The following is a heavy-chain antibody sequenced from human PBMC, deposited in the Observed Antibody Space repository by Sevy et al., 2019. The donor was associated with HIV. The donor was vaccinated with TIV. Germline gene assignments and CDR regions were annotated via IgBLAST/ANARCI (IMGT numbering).Heavy chain of an antibody. V-gene: IGHV4-34*01. Sequence: SDTLSLTCAVYGGSFSGYYWSWIRQPPGKGLEWIGEINHGGSTNYNPSLKSRVTISVDTSKNQFSLKLSSVTAADTAVYYCARGLGADTIFGAASAAFDIWGQGTMVTVSS. J-gene: IGHJ3*02. D-gene: IGHD3-3*01. CDR1: GGSFSGYY. CDR3: ARGLGADTIFGAASAAFDI. CDR2: INHGGST.